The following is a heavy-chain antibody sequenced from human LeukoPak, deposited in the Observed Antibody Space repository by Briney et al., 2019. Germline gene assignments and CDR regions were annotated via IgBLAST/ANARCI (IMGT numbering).Heavy chain of an antibody. J-gene: IGHJ4*02. CDR2: ISGSGGRS. Sequence: GGSLRLSCVVSGSTFSDYAMSWDRQAPGKGLEWVSTISGSGGRSYSEDPVKGRFTISRDNSRNTLYLQMNSLRVEDTAIYYCAKGGPQFFDYWGQGTLVTVSS. CDR1: GSTFSDYA. V-gene: IGHV3-23*01. CDR3: AKGGPQFFDY. D-gene: IGHD5-24*01.